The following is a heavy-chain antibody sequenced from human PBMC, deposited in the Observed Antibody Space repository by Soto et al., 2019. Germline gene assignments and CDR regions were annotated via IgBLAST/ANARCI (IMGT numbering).Heavy chain of an antibody. V-gene: IGHV1-46*01. CDR1: GYTFTSYY. D-gene: IGHD5-18*01. CDR3: ARDRETATLVYYGMDV. J-gene: IGHJ6*04. CDR2: INPSGGST. Sequence: ASVKVSCKSSGYTFTSYYMHWVRQAPGQGLEWMGIINPSGGSTSYAQKFQGRVTMTRDTSTSTVYMELSSLRSEDTAVYYCARDRETATLVYYGMDVWGKGTTVTVSS.